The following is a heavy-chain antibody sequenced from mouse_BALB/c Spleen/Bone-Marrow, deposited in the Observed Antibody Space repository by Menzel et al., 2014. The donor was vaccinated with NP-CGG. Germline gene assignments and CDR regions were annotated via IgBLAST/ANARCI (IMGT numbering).Heavy chain of an antibody. Sequence: EVQVVESGGDLVKPGGSLKLSCAAYGFTFSSYGMSWVRQTPGKRLEWVATITSGGSYTYYTDSVKGRFNISRDNAKNTLYLQMSSLKSEDTAMYYCTRQAHEGAWFPYWGQGTLVTVSA. V-gene: IGHV5-6*01. J-gene: IGHJ3*01. CDR2: ITSGGSYT. CDR3: TRQAHEGAWFPY. CDR1: GFTFSSYG.